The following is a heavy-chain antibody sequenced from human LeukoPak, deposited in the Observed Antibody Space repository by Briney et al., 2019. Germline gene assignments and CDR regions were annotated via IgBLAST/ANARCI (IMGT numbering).Heavy chain of an antibody. J-gene: IGHJ5*01. CDR2: IYDTGNT. D-gene: IGHD5-24*01. V-gene: IGHV4-59*11. Sequence: SETLSLTCIVSGDSISSRYWGWIRQPPGKGLEWIRYIYDTGNTNYNPSLKSRVTMSVDMSKNQFSLKMTSVTAADTAVYYCARDGRHDNNHWFDSWGQGTLVTVSA. CDR3: ARDGRHDNNHWFDS. CDR1: GDSISSRY.